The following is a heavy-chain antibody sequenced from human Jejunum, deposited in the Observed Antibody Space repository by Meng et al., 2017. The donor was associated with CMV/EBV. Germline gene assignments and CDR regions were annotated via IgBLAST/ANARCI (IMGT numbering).Heavy chain of an antibody. CDR1: GFTFDDYA. Sequence: GFTFDDYAIHWVRQAPGKSLEWVSAISWNGATKGYADSVKGRFTISRDNAKRSVYLEINSLRPEDTAFYYCAKDTGRYDFYAMDVWGQGTTVTVSS. V-gene: IGHV3-9*01. CDR2: ISWNGATK. D-gene: IGHD3/OR15-3a*01. CDR3: AKDTGRYDFYAMDV. J-gene: IGHJ6*02.